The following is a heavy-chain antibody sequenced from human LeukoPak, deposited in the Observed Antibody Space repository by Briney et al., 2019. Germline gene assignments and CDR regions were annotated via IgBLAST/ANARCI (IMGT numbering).Heavy chain of an antibody. D-gene: IGHD2-15*01. J-gene: IGHJ6*03. V-gene: IGHV1-69*06. CDR1: GCTFSRYA. Sequence: VNVSCKSSGCTFSRYAISWVRQAPGQGPGGMGRIIPICGTANYPQKFQGRVTIRADKSTSTASMEMSRLRSEDTAVSYCARAGYCSGGSCYSDYSYSMDVWGQGTTVTVSS. CDR2: IIPICGTA. CDR3: ARAGYCSGGSCYSDYSYSMDV.